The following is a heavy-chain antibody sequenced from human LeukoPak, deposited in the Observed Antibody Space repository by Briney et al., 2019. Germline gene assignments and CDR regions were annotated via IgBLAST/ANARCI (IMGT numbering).Heavy chain of an antibody. D-gene: IGHD6-19*01. V-gene: IGHV1-46*01. CDR3: ASPTGAVAGKADYYYGMDV. Sequence: GASVKVSCKAAGYTFTSYYMHWVRQAPGQGLEGMGIINPSGGSTSYAQKFQGRVTMTRARSRRTVYMELSSLRSEDTAVYYCASPTGAVAGKADYYYGMDVWGQGTTVTVSS. CDR2: INPSGGST. CDR1: GYTFTSYY. J-gene: IGHJ6*02.